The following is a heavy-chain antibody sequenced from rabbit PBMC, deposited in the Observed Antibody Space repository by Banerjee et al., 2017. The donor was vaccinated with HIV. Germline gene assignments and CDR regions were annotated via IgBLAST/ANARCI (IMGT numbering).Heavy chain of an antibody. CDR1: GFSFSSSYY. J-gene: IGHJ4*01. Sequence: QSLEESGGDLVKPGASLTLTCTASGFSFSSSYYMCWVRQAPGKGLELIACIYSGDINTAYASWAKGRFTISKTSSTTVTLQMTSLTAADTATYFCARSSDSSAVSPFNLWGPGTLVTVS. V-gene: IGHV1S40*01. CDR2: IYSGDINT. D-gene: IGHD4-1*01. CDR3: ARSSDSSAVSPFNL.